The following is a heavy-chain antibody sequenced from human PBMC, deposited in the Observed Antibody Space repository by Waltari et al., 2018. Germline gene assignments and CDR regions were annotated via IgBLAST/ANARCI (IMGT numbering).Heavy chain of an antibody. CDR3: ARDNSSGYYYAFFDY. CDR2: IYHSGST. CDR1: GYSISSGYY. D-gene: IGHD3-22*01. Sequence: QVQLQESGPGLVKPSETLSLTCAVSGYSISSGYYWGWIRTPPGKGLEWIGSIYHSGSTYYNPSLKSRVTISVDTSKNQFSLKLSSVTAADTAVYYCARDNSSGYYYAFFDYWGQGTLVTVSS. V-gene: IGHV4-38-2*02. J-gene: IGHJ4*02.